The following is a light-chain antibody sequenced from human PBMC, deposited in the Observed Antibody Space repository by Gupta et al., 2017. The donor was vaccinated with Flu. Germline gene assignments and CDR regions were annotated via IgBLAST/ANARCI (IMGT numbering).Light chain of an antibody. J-gene: IGKJ2*01. CDR1: QFIRSNY. CDR3: QQGGSSRYT. CDR2: GAS. Sequence: GTLSSAPGERATLSRRASQFIRSNYLAWYQQKPGQAPRLLMYGASNRAMGIPDRFRGGGAGTXFTLTIXGLEPEDFAVYYCQQGGSSRYTFGXGTQLQIK. V-gene: IGKV3-20*01.